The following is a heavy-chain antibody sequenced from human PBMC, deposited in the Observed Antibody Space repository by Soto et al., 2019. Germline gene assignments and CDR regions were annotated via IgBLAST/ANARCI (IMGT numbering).Heavy chain of an antibody. V-gene: IGHV3-23*01. Sequence: EVQLLESGGGLIQPGGSLRLSCAASGFTFSSYAMSWVRQAPGKGLEWVSAISGSGGSTYYADSVKGRFTISRDNSKNTLYLQMNSLRAEDTAVYYCAKDEEGYYDSSGPRDYWGQGTLVTVSS. CDR1: GFTFSSYA. D-gene: IGHD3-22*01. J-gene: IGHJ4*02. CDR2: ISGSGGST. CDR3: AKDEEGYYDSSGPRDY.